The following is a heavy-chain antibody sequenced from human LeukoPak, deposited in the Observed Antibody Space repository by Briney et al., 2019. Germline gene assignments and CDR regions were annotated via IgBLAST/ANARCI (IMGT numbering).Heavy chain of an antibody. V-gene: IGHV4-61*02. Sequence: PSETLSLTCTVSGGSISSGSYYWSWIRQPAGKGLEWIGRIYTSGSTNYNPSLKSRVTISVDTSKNQFSLKLSSVTAADTAVYYCARDLTEWGSSSYYYYYMDVWGKGATVTVSS. CDR2: IYTSGST. J-gene: IGHJ6*03. D-gene: IGHD6-6*01. CDR3: ARDLTEWGSSSYYYYYMDV. CDR1: GGSISSGSYY.